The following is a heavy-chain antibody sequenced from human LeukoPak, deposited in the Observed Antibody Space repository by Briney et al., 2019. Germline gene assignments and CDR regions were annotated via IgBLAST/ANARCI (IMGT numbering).Heavy chain of an antibody. J-gene: IGHJ3*02. Sequence: GESLRLSCVASGFPFSSYWMSWVRQAPGKGLEFVANMKEDGSVKNYVDSVKGRFTISRDNAENSVYLQMSSLRAEDTALYYCARDPGWSSFDIWGQGAKVTVSS. D-gene: IGHD2-15*01. CDR2: MKEDGSVK. CDR3: ARDPGWSSFDI. V-gene: IGHV3-7*01. CDR1: GFPFSSYW.